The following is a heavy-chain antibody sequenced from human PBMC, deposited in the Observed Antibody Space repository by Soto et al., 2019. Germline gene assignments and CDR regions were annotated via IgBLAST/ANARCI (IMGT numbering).Heavy chain of an antibody. J-gene: IGHJ5*02. V-gene: IGHV2-5*02. CDR2: IYWDDDK. Sequence: QITLKESDPTLMKPTQTLTLTCTFSGFSLSTSGVGVGWIRQPPGKALEWLALIYWDDDKRYSPSLKSRLTITKDTSKNQVVLTMTNMDPVDTATYYCARIRFLEWSKNWFDPWGQGTLVTVSS. CDR3: ARIRFLEWSKNWFDP. CDR1: GFSLSTSGVG. D-gene: IGHD3-3*01.